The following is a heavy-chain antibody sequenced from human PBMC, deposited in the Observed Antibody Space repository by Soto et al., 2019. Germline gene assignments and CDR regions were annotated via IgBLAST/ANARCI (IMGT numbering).Heavy chain of an antibody. Sequence: SETLSLTCTVSGGSISSSNYYWGWIRQPPGKGLEWIGSIYYSGNTYYNPSLKSRVTMSVDTSKNQFSLKLSSVTAADTAVYYCARLGGYCSTTGCYGYYAMDVWGQGPTVTVSS. D-gene: IGHD2-2*01. CDR1: GGSISSSNYY. V-gene: IGHV4-39*01. J-gene: IGHJ6*02. CDR3: ARLGGYCSTTGCYGYYAMDV. CDR2: IYYSGNT.